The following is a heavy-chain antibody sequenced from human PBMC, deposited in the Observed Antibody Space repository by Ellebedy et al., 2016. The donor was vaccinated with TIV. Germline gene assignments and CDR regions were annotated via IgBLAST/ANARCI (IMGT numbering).Heavy chain of an antibody. V-gene: IGHV1-69*10. CDR2: IIPILGIA. Sequence: ASVKVSCKASGGTFSSYAISWVRQAPGQGLEWMGGIIPILGIANYAQKFQGRVTITADKSTSTAYMELSSLRSEDTAVYYCARGRTDYTKSYFDYWGQGTLVTVSS. CDR3: ARGRTDYTKSYFDY. D-gene: IGHD4-11*01. CDR1: GGTFSSYA. J-gene: IGHJ4*02.